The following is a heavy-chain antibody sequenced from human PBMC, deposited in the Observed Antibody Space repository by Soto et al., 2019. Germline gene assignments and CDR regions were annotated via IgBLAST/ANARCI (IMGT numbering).Heavy chain of an antibody. CDR1: GYTFTSYG. CDR3: ARDRCTTDRCYTHHFDV. CDR2: ISVYTGNT. Sequence: QVQLVQSGGEVTKPGASVKVSCKSSGYTFTSYGVSWVRQAPGQGLEWLGWISVYTGNTKQAQKFQDRVTLTTEASTGTASLELRNLRSDETAVYYCARDRCTTDRCYTHHFDVWGQGTTVTVSS. D-gene: IGHD2-8*01. J-gene: IGHJ6*02. V-gene: IGHV1-18*04.